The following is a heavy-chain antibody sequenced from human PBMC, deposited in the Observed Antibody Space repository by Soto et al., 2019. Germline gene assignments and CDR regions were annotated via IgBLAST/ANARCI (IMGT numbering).Heavy chain of an antibody. D-gene: IGHD1-7*01. V-gene: IGHV3-72*01. J-gene: IGHJ4*02. CDR1: GFTFSDNY. CDR3: VRVRNYQLDS. Sequence: GGSLRLSCAASGFTFSDNYMDWVRQAPGKGLEWVGRSRNKVNSYTTEYAASVKGRFTISRDDSKNSLYLQMNSLKTEDTAVYYCVRVRNYQLDSWGQGTLVTVSS. CDR2: SRNKVNSYTT.